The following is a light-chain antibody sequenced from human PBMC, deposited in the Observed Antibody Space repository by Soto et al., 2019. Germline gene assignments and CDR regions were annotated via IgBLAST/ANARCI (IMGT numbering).Light chain of an antibody. CDR1: QGISSSN. CDR3: QQYGGSPL. CDR2: GAS. V-gene: IGKV3-20*01. J-gene: IGKJ1*01. Sequence: EIVLTQSPGTLSLSPGERATLSCRASQGISSSNLAWYQQKAGQAPRLLIYGASSRATGIPDRFSGSGSGTDFTLTISRLEPEDLAVYYCQQYGGSPLFGQGTKVEIK.